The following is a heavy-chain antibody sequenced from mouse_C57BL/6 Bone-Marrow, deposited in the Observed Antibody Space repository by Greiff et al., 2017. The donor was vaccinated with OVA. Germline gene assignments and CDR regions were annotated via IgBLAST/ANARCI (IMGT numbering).Heavy chain of an antibody. CDR3: ARYYYSNYEDYAMDY. CDR1: GYTFTSYW. D-gene: IGHD2-5*01. V-gene: IGHV1-64*01. Sequence: QVQLQQPGAELVKPGASVKLSCKASGYTFTSYWMHWVKQRPGQGLEWIGMIHPNSGSTNYNEKFKSKATLTVDKSSSTAYMQLSSLTSEDSAVYYCARYYYSNYEDYAMDYWGQGTSVTVSS. J-gene: IGHJ4*01. CDR2: IHPNSGST.